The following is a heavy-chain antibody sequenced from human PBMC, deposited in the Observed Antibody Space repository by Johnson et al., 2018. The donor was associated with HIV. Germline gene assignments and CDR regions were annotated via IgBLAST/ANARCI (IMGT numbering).Heavy chain of an antibody. CDR2: INWSGSNT. Sequence: VQLVESGGGVVRPGGSLRLSCAASGFTFDEYDVSWVRQAPGKGLEWVSGINWSGSNTGYADSVKGRFTISRDNARNSLYLQINSLRAEDTALYYCARATYYYDTSGYLTRPRAFDIWGQGTMVTVSS. CDR1: GFTFDEYD. V-gene: IGHV3-20*04. D-gene: IGHD3-22*01. CDR3: ARATYYYDTSGYLTRPRAFDI. J-gene: IGHJ3*02.